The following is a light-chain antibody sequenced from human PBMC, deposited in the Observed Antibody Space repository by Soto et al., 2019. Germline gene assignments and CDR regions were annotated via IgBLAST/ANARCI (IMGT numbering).Light chain of an antibody. Sequence: QSVMTQPPSVAAAPGQRVTISCSGSSSNIGGNSVSWYQQLPGTAPKLLIYDDDNRPSGIPDRFSGSKSGTSATLGITGFQNGDEADYYCGSWDSSLSAYVFGTGTKVTVL. CDR2: DDD. CDR3: GSWDSSLSAYV. J-gene: IGLJ1*01. CDR1: SSNIGGNS. V-gene: IGLV1-51*01.